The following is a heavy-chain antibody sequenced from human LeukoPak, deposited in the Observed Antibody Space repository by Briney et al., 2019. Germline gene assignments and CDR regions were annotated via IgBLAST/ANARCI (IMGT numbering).Heavy chain of an antibody. CDR1: GYTFTSYV. D-gene: IGHD4-17*01. Sequence: GASVKVSCKASGYTFTSYVINWVRQATGQGLKWMGWMNPNSGNTGYAQKFQGRVTMTRNTSISTAYMELSSLRSEDTAVYYCARAARYGDFDYWGQGTLVTVSS. CDR3: ARAARYGDFDY. CDR2: MNPNSGNT. J-gene: IGHJ4*02. V-gene: IGHV1-8*01.